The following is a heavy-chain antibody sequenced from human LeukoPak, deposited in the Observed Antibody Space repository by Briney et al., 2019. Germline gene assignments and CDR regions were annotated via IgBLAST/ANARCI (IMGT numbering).Heavy chain of an antibody. CDR2: IIPILGTA. V-gene: IGHV1-69*11. CDR3: ARDYWRNSGSYYGVFDY. CDR1: GGTFSSYA. Sequence: ASVKVSCKASGGTFSSYAISWVRQAPGQGLEWMGRIIPILGTATYAQKFQGRVTITTDESTSTAYMELSSLRSEDTAVYYCARDYWRNSGSYYGVFDYWGQGTLVTVSS. J-gene: IGHJ4*02. D-gene: IGHD1-26*01.